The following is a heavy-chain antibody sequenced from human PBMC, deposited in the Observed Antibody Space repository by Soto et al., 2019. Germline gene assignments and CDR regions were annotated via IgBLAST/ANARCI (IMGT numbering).Heavy chain of an antibody. J-gene: IGHJ4*02. CDR1: GFTVSSNY. CDR2: IYSGGST. CDR3: ARGWGSSGWRGGFY. V-gene: IGHV3-66*01. Sequence: ESGGGLVQPGGSLRLSCAASGFTVSSNYMSWVRQAPGKGLEWVSVIYSGGSTYYADSVKGRFTISRDNSKNSLYLQRNSLRAGDTAVYYCARGWGSSGWRGGFYWGQGTLVTVSS. D-gene: IGHD6-19*01.